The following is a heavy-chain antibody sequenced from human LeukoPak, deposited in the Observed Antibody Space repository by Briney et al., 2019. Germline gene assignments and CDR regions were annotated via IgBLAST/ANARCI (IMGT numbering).Heavy chain of an antibody. D-gene: IGHD1-26*01. V-gene: IGHV3-30*04. J-gene: IGHJ4*02. CDR3: AKGGSGSFFDY. CDR1: GFTFSSYA. Sequence: GGSLRLSCAASGFTFSSYAMHWVRQAPGKGLEWVAVISYDGSNKYYADSVKGRFTISRDNSKNTLFLQMSSLRTEDTAVYYCAKGGSGSFFDYWGQGTLVTVSS. CDR2: ISYDGSNK.